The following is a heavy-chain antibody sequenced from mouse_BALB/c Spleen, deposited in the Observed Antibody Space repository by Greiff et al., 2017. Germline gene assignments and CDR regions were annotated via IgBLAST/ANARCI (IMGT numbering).Heavy chain of an antibody. CDR2: ISYSGST. CDR3: ASQIYYDYVFAY. V-gene: IGHV3-8*02. CDR1: GDSITSGY. Sequence: EVKLVESGPSLVKPSQTLSLTCSVTGDSITSGYWNWIRKFPGNKLEYMGYISYSGSTYYNPSLKSRISITRDTSKNQYYLQLNSVTTEDTATYYCASQIYYDYVFAYWGQGTLVTVSA. D-gene: IGHD2-4*01. J-gene: IGHJ3*01.